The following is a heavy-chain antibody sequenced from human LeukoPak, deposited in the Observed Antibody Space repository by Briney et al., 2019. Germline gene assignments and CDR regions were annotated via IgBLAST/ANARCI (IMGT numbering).Heavy chain of an antibody. CDR1: GYTFTGYY. CDR3: ARGYCSGGSCYGDAFDI. CDR2: INPNSGGT. D-gene: IGHD2-15*01. Sequence: ASVKVSCKASGYTFTGYYMHWVRQAPGQGLEWMGWINPNSGGTNYAQKFQGRVTMTRDTSISTAYMELSRLRSDDTAVYYCARGYCSGGSCYGDAFDIWDQGTMVTVSS. J-gene: IGHJ3*02. V-gene: IGHV1-2*02.